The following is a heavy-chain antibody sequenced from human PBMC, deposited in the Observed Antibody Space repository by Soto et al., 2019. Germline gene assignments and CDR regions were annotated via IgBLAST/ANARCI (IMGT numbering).Heavy chain of an antibody. J-gene: IGHJ6*02. Sequence: ASVKVSCKASGVTFSRYAISWVRQATGQGLEWMGGIIPIFGTADYAQKFQGRVTITADKSTSTAYMELSSLRSEDTAVYYCARDGRVLWLTDYYYYYGMDVWGQGTTVTVSS. CDR3: ARDGRVLWLTDYYYYYGMDV. D-gene: IGHD3-10*01. CDR1: GVTFSRYA. CDR2: IIPIFGTA. V-gene: IGHV1-69*06.